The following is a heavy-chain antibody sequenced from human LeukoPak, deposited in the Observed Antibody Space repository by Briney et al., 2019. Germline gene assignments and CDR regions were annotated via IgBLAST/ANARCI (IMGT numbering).Heavy chain of an antibody. CDR1: GFTFSSYA. CDR2: ISGSGGST. Sequence: PGGSLRLSCAASGFTFSSYAMSWVRQAPGKGLELVSAISGSGGSTYYADSVKGRFTISRDNSKNTLYLQMNSLRAEDTAVYYCAKADYDILGFDYWGQGTLVTVSS. D-gene: IGHD3-9*01. CDR3: AKADYDILGFDY. V-gene: IGHV3-23*01. J-gene: IGHJ4*02.